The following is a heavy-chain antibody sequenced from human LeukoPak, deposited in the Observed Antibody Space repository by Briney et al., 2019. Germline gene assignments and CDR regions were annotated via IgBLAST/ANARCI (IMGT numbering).Heavy chain of an antibody. CDR2: INSDGSST. J-gene: IGHJ4*02. CDR1: GFTFSSYW. CDR3: ARGNYDYGGNPEDYFDY. Sequence: PGGSLRLSCAASGFTFSSYWMHWVRQAPGKGLVWVSRINSDGSSTSYADSVKGRFTISRDNAKNTLYLQMNSLRAEDTAVYYRARGNYDYGGNPEDYFDYWGQGTLVTVSS. V-gene: IGHV3-74*01. D-gene: IGHD4-23*01.